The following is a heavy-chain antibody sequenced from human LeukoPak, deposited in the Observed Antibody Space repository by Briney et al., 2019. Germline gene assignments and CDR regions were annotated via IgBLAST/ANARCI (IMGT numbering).Heavy chain of an antibody. D-gene: IGHD1-26*01. CDR2: IGITVGGT. V-gene: IGHV3-23*01. Sequence: QPGGSLRLSCAGYGFSFSCYAMSWVRQAPGKGLEWVSAIGITVGGTYYADSVKGRFTISRDNSKNTLYLQMNSLSAEDTAVYYCAKRSHMLGATNPNYYFDHWGQGTLVTVSS. CDR1: GFSFSCYA. J-gene: IGHJ4*02. CDR3: AKRSHMLGATNPNYYFDH.